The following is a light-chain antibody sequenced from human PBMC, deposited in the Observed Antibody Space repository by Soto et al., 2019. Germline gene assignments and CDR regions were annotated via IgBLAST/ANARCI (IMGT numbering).Light chain of an antibody. CDR2: GAS. Sequence: EIVLTQSPGTLSLSPGERATLSCMASQSVTKSLAWYQQKPGQAPRLLIYGASSRATGIPDRFSGSGSGTDFTLTISRLEPEDFAVYYCQQYGGSPRTFGQGTKVDIK. V-gene: IGKV3-20*01. J-gene: IGKJ1*01. CDR1: QSVTKS. CDR3: QQYGGSPRT.